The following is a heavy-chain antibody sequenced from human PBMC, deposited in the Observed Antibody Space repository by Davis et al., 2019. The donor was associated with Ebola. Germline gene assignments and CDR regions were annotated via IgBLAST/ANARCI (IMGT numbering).Heavy chain of an antibody. V-gene: IGHV3-73*01. CDR3: SSIVGAVTWEGDY. CDR1: GFTFSGSA. J-gene: IGHJ4*02. Sequence: GGSLRLSCAASGFTFSGSAMHWVRQASGKGLEWVGRIRSKANSYATAYAASVKGRFTISRDDSKNTAYLQMNSLKTEDTAVYYCSSIVGAVTWEGDYWGQGTLVTVSS. D-gene: IGHD1-26*01. CDR2: IRSKANSYAT.